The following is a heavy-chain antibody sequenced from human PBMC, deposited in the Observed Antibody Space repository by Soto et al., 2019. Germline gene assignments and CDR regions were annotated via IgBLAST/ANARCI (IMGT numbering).Heavy chain of an antibody. D-gene: IGHD4-17*01. CDR3: ARVNNGDYGKRARYYYYGMDV. Sequence: GGSLRLSCAASGFTFSSYAMHWVRQAPGKGLEWVAVISYDGSNKYYADSVKGRFTISRDNSKNTLYLQMNSLRAEDTAVYYCARVNNGDYGKRARYYYYGMDVWGQGTTVTVSS. J-gene: IGHJ6*02. CDR1: GFTFSSYA. V-gene: IGHV3-30-3*01. CDR2: ISYDGSNK.